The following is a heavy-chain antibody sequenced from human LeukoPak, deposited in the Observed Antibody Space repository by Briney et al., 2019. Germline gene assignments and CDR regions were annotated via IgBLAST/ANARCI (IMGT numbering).Heavy chain of an antibody. CDR3: ASGSYSSLHYFDY. Sequence: PSETLSLTCTVSGGSITSYYWSWIRQPPGKRLEWIGYIYYSGNINYNPSLKSRVTMSVDTSKNHFSLKLSSVTAADTAIYYCASGSYSSLHYFDYWGQGTLVTVSS. CDR1: GGSITSYY. V-gene: IGHV4-59*01. D-gene: IGHD1-26*01. CDR2: IYYSGNI. J-gene: IGHJ4*02.